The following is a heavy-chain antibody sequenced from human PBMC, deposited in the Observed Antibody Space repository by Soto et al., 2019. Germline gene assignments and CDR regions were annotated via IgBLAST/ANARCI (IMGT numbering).Heavy chain of an antibody. J-gene: IGHJ4*01. CDR1: GVTFSNAW. Sequence: GGSLRLSCAASGVTFSNAWMNWVRQAPGKGLEWVGRIKSKTDGGTTDYAAPAKGRFTISRDDSKNTLYLQMNSLKTEDTAVYFCTTFRYYYDSSGSYVWDFWGHGTLVTVS. V-gene: IGHV3-15*07. D-gene: IGHD3-22*01. CDR2: IKSKTDGGTT. CDR3: TTFRYYYDSSGSYVWDF.